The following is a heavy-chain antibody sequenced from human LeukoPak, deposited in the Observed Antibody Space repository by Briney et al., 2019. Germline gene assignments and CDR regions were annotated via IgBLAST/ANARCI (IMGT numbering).Heavy chain of an antibody. CDR1: GFTFSNYW. J-gene: IGHJ3*01. D-gene: IGHD2-2*01. V-gene: IGHV3-7*01. CDR2: TKQDGSEK. CDR3: ARDQVYCTSASCRGDAFDV. Sequence: GGSLRLSCAASGFTFSNYWMSWVRQAPGKGLEWVAKTKQDGSEKYYVDSVKGRFTISRDNAKNPLSLQMNSLRAEDTAVYYCARDQVYCTSASCRGDAFDVWGQGSTISVSS.